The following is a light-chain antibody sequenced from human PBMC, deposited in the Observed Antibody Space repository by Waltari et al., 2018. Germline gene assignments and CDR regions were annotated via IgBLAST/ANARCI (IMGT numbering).Light chain of an antibody. V-gene: IGLV2-14*03. CDR3: SSYTTSSTWV. Sequence: QSALTQPASVSGSPGQSITISCNVTSSAIRTYNYISWYQQYPGKAPKLMIDNVSDRPSGISNRFSGSKSGNTASLTISGLQAEDEADYYCSSYTTSSTWVFGGGTKLTVL. CDR2: NVS. CDR1: SSAIRTYNY. J-gene: IGLJ3*02.